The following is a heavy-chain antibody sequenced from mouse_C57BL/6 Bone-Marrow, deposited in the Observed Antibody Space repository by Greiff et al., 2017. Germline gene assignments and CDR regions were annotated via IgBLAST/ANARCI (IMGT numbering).Heavy chain of an antibody. CDR3: ARSAITTVVVHFDY. V-gene: IGHV1-69*01. J-gene: IGHJ2*01. CDR1: GYTFTSYW. CDR2: IDPSDSYT. D-gene: IGHD1-1*01. Sequence: QVQLKQPGAELVMPGASVKLSCKASGYTFTSYWMHWVKQRPGQGLEWIGEIDPSDSYTNYNQKFKGKSTLTVDKSSSTAYMQLSSLTSEDSAVYYCARSAITTVVVHFDYWGQGTTLTVSS.